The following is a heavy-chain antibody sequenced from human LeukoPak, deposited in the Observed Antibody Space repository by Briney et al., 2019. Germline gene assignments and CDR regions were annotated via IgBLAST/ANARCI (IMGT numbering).Heavy chain of an antibody. CDR1: GFTFSTDW. D-gene: IGHD6-13*01. CDR3: AREVPQQLVAMDV. CDR2: IKEDGTGK. Sequence: WGSLRLSCAASGFTFSTDWMSWVRQAPGKGLEWLANIKEDGTGKNHVDSVKGRFTISRDNAKNSLYLQMNGLRAEDTAVYYCAREVPQQLVAMDVWGQGTTVTVPS. J-gene: IGHJ6*02. V-gene: IGHV3-7*04.